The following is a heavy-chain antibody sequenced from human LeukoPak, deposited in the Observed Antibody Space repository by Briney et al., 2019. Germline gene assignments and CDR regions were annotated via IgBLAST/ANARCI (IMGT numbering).Heavy chain of an antibody. J-gene: IGHJ6*03. V-gene: IGHV5-51*01. CDR3: ARGQRGYCSSASCQRGGYYYYYYMDV. Sequence: GESLKISCKGSGSSFTSYWIGWVRQMPGKGLEWMGIIYPGDSDTRYSPSFQGQVTISADKSISTAYLQWSSLKASDTAMYYCARGQRGYCSSASCQRGGYYYYYYMDVWGKGTTVTVSS. D-gene: IGHD2-2*01. CDR2: IYPGDSDT. CDR1: GSSFTSYW.